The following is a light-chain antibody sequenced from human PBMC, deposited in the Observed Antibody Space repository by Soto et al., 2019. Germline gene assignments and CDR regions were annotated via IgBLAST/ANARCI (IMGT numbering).Light chain of an antibody. CDR3: QQSHSSPRT. J-gene: IGKJ1*01. Sequence: DIQMTQSPSSLSASIGDRVAITCQASQDISDYLNWYQQKPGKAPKLLIYDALNLETGVPSRFSGSGSGTDFTFTISSLQPEDIATYYCQQSHSSPRTFGQGTTV. V-gene: IGKV1-33*01. CDR1: QDISDY. CDR2: DAL.